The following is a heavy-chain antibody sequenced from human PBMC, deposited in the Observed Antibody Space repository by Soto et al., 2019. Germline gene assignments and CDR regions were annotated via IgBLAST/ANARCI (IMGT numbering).Heavy chain of an antibody. CDR1: GGSISNFY. CDR3: ARAPMVLSRSYFDS. D-gene: IGHD2-8*01. CDR2: ISYSGNT. V-gene: IGHV4-59*01. J-gene: IGHJ4*02. Sequence: SETLSLTCTVSGGSISNFYWSWIRQPPGKGLEWIGYISYSGNTNYNPSLKSRVSISVDTSKNQLSLNLTSVTAADTAVYYCARAPMVLSRSYFDSWGQGTLVTVSS.